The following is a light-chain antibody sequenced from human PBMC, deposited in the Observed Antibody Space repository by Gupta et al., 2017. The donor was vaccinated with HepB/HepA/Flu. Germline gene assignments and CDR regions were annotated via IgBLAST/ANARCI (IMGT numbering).Light chain of an antibody. Sequence: EIVLTQSPAPLSFSPGERATLSCRASQSVSSYLAWYQQKPGQAPRLLIYDASNRATGIPARFSGSGPGTDFTLTISSLEPEDFAVYYCQQRSNWVTFGQGTRLEIK. J-gene: IGKJ5*01. CDR2: DAS. CDR1: QSVSSY. CDR3: QQRSNWVT. V-gene: IGKV3-11*01.